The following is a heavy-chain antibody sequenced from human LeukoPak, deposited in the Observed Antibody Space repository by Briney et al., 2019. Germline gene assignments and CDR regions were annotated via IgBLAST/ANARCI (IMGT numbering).Heavy chain of an antibody. V-gene: IGHV1-69*01. CDR3: ARGWASSSWYTGFDY. CDR1: GGTFSSYA. CDR2: IIPIFGTA. D-gene: IGHD6-13*01. Sequence: SVKVSWKASGGTFSSYAISWVRQAPGQGLEWMGGIIPIFGTANYAQKFQGRVTITADESTSTAYMELSSLRSEDTAVYYCARGWASSSWYTGFDYWGQGTLVTVSS. J-gene: IGHJ4*02.